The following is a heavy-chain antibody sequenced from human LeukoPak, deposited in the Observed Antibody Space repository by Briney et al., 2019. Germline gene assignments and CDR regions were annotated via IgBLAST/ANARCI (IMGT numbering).Heavy chain of an antibody. CDR3: ARDGRGWNPPALDY. CDR2: IKQDGSEK. CDR1: GFTFSSYW. V-gene: IGHV3-7*01. J-gene: IGHJ4*02. Sequence: GGSLRLSCAASGFTFSSYWMSWVRQAPGKGLEWVANIKQDGSEKYYVDSVKGRFTISRDSAKNSLYLQMNSLRAEDTAVYYCARDGRGWNPPALDYWGQGTLVTVSS. D-gene: IGHD1-1*01.